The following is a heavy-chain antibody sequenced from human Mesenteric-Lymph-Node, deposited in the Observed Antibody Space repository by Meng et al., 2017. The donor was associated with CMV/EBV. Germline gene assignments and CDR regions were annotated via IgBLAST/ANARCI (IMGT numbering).Heavy chain of an antibody. CDR2: ISSSSSYI. Sequence: EVQLVESGGGLVKPGGSLRLSCAASGFTFSSYSMNGVGQAPGKGLEWVSSISSSSSYIYYADSVKGRFTISRDNAKNSLYLQMNSLGAEDTAVYYCARGTPLLRWGQGTLVTVSS. V-gene: IGHV3-21*01. CDR1: GFTFSSYS. CDR3: ARGTPLLR. D-gene: IGHD3-22*01. J-gene: IGHJ4*02.